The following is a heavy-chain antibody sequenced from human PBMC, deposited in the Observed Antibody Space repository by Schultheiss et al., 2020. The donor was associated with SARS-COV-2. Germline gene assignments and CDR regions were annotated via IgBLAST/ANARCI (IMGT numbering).Heavy chain of an antibody. CDR3: ARRRGTLYYYYGMDV. CDR2: IYPGDSYT. D-gene: IGHD3-16*01. J-gene: IGHJ6*02. Sequence: GESLKISCKGSGYSFTSYWIGWVRQMPGKGLEWMGIIYPGDSYTRYSPSFQGQVTISADKSISTAYLQWSSLKASDTAMYYCARRRGTLYYYYGMDVWGQGTTVTVSS. CDR1: GYSFTSYW. V-gene: IGHV5-51*01.